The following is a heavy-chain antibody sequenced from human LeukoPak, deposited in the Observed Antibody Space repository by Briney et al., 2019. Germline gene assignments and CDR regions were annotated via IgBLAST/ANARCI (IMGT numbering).Heavy chain of an antibody. J-gene: IGHJ4*02. CDR2: IYYSGST. Sequence: PSETLSLTCTVSGGSISSYYWSWIRQPPGKGLEWIGYIYYSGSTNYNPSLKSRVTISVDTSKNQFSLKLSSVTAADTAVYYCARLVTVGANDYWGQGTLVTVSS. CDR3: ARLVTVGANDY. V-gene: IGHV4-59*08. CDR1: GGSISSYY. D-gene: IGHD1-26*01.